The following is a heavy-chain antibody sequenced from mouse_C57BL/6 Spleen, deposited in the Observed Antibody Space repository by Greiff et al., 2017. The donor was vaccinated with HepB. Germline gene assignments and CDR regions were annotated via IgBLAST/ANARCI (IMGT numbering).Heavy chain of an antibody. CDR1: GYTFTDYY. J-gene: IGHJ2*01. CDR2: IYPGSGNT. D-gene: IGHD2-5*01. Sequence: VQLVESGAELVRPGASVKLSCKASGYTFTDYYINWVKQRPGQGLEWIARIYPGSGNTYYNEKFKGKATLTAEKSSSTAYMQLSSLTSEDSAVYYCASGLYSKGGYFDDWGQGTTLTVSS. V-gene: IGHV1-76*01. CDR3: ASGLYSKGGYFDD.